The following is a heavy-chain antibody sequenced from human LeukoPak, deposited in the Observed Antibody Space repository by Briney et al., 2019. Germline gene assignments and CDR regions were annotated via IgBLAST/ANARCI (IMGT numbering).Heavy chain of an antibody. V-gene: IGHV4-39*02. J-gene: IGHJ1*01. D-gene: IGHD6-6*01. CDR3: AREYSSSPASRYFQH. Sequence: NPSETLSLTCTVSGGSISSSGCYWGWIRQPPGKGLEWIGSIYYSGSTYYNPSLKSRVTKSVDTSKNQFSLKLSSVTAADTAVYYCAREYSSSPASRYFQHWGQGTLVTVSS. CDR1: GGSISSSGCY. CDR2: IYYSGST.